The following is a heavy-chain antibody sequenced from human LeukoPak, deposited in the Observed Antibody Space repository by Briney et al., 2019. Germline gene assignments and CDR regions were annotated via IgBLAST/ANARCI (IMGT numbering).Heavy chain of an antibody. V-gene: IGHV3-21*01. CDR1: GFTFSSYS. D-gene: IGHD6-13*01. J-gene: IGHJ3*02. CDR3: ARRGIAAASHAGPDAFDI. Sequence: GGSLRLSCAASGFTFSSYSMNWVRQAPGKGLEWVSSISSSSSHIYYADSVKGRFTISRDNAKNSLYLQMNSLRAEDTAVYYCARRGIAAASHAGPDAFDIWGQGTVVTVSS. CDR2: ISSSSSHI.